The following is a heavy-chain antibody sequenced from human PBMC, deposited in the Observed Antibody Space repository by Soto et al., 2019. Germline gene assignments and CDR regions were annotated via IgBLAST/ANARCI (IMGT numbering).Heavy chain of an antibody. CDR2: ISYDGRNK. CDR1: GFTFSSYA. CDR3: AREIERLLGY. V-gene: IGHV3-30-3*01. J-gene: IGHJ4*02. Sequence: PGGPLRLSCAASGFTFSSYAMHWVRQAPGKGLEWVAVISYDGRNKYYADSVKGRFTISRDNSKNTLYLQMNSLRAEDTAVYYCAREIERLLGYWGQGTLVTVSS. D-gene: IGHD3-3*01.